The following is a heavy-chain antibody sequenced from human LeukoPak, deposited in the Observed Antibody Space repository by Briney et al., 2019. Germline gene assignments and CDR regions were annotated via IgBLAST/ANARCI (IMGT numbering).Heavy chain of an antibody. CDR2: IKQDGSEK. V-gene: IGHV3-7*01. CDR1: GFTLSSYW. J-gene: IGHJ1*01. CDR3: ASGGPKQPGIAATFQH. D-gene: IGHD6-13*01. Sequence: GGSLRLSCAASGFTLSSYWMSWVRQAPGKGLVWVANIKQDGSEKYYVDSVKGRFTISRDNAKNSLYLQMHSLRAEDTAVYYCASGGPKQPGIAATFQHWGQGTLVTVSS.